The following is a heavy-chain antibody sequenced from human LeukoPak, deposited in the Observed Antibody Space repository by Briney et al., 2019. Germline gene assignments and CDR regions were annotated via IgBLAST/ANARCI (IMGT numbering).Heavy chain of an antibody. J-gene: IGHJ3*02. D-gene: IGHD3-22*01. Sequence: GGSLRLSCTGFGFTFRGYAVSWVRQAPGKGLECIGFIRSKVYGGTTEYAASVKGRFTISRDDSKSIAYLQMNSLKTEDTAVYYCTRDPYYFDSSGYYHHAFDIWGQGTMVAVSS. V-gene: IGHV3-49*04. CDR3: TRDPYYFDSSGYYHHAFDI. CDR2: IRSKVYGGTT. CDR1: GFTFRGYA.